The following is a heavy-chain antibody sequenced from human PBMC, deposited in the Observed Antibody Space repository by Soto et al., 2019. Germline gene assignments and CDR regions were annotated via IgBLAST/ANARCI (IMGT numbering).Heavy chain of an antibody. J-gene: IGHJ4*02. CDR3: ARDVFDSYGDYTY. V-gene: IGHV3-30-3*01. CDR2: ISYDGSNK. Sequence: QVQLVESGGGVVQPGRSLRLSCAASGFTFSSYAMHWVRQAPGKGLEWVAVISYDGSNKYYADSVKGRFTISRDNSKNTLYLQMNSLRAEDTAVYYCARDVFDSYGDYTYWGQVTLVTVSS. D-gene: IGHD4-17*01. CDR1: GFTFSSYA.